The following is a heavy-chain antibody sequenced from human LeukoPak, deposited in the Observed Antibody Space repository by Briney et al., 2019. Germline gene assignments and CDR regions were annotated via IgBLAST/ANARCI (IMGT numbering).Heavy chain of an antibody. J-gene: IGHJ5*02. V-gene: IGHV1-18*01. D-gene: IGHD2/OR15-2a*01. CDR3: ARSRIGWFDP. CDR2: ISPNNGNT. Sequence: ASVKVSCKASGYTFTSYDISWVRQAPGQGLEWMGWISPNNGNTNYAQKLQGRVTMTTDTSTSTAYMELRSLRSDDTAVYYCARSRIGWFDPWGRGNLVTVSS. CDR1: GYTFTSYD.